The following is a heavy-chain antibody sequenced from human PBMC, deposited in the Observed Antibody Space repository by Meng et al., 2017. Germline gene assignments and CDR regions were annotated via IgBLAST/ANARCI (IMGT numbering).Heavy chain of an antibody. Sequence: GQLVQSGAEVKKPWASVKVSCKPSGYNFPDYWLHWVRRAPGQGLEWMGRIDPKSGDTHYAQRFQGRVTMTGDTSISTAYMELSGLRSDDTAMYYCARDEDISAAGKLFGDYWGQGTLVTVSS. V-gene: IGHV1-2*06. J-gene: IGHJ4*02. CDR2: IDPKSGDT. CDR3: ARDEDISAAGKLFGDY. D-gene: IGHD6-13*01. CDR1: GYNFPDYW.